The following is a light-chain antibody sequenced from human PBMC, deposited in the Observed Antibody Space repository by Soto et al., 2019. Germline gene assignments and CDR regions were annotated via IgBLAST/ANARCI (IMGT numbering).Light chain of an antibody. Sequence: QSALTQPPSASGSPGQSVTIPCTGTSSDVGGYNYVSWYQQHPGKAPKLVIYEVTKRPSGVPDRLSGSKSGNTAPLTVSGLQAEDEADYYCASYAGSSSVFGTGTKVTVL. CDR3: ASYAGSSSV. CDR1: SSDVGGYNY. J-gene: IGLJ1*01. CDR2: EVT. V-gene: IGLV2-8*01.